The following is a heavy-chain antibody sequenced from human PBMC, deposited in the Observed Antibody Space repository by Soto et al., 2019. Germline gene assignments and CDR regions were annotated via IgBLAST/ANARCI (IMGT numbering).Heavy chain of an antibody. Sequence: GGSLRLSCAASGFTFDDYAMHWVRQAPGKGLEWVSLISGDGGSTYYADSVKGRFTISRDNSKNSLYLQMNSLRTEDTALYYGAKDSGGATRGYYYYYGMDVWGQGTTVTVSS. CDR2: ISGDGGST. CDR3: AKDSGGATRGYYYYYGMDV. D-gene: IGHD1-26*01. J-gene: IGHJ6*02. CDR1: GFTFDDYA. V-gene: IGHV3-43*02.